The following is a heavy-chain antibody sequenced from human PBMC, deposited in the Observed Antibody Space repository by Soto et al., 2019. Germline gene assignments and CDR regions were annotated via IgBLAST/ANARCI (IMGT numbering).Heavy chain of an antibody. CDR3: AKGQHCSSTSCYFYYYGMDV. CDR1: GFTFNTYG. J-gene: IGHJ6*02. CDR2: ISYDGSNK. D-gene: IGHD2-2*01. V-gene: IGHV3-30*18. Sequence: QVQLVESGGGVVQTGRSLRLSCADSGFTFNTYGLHWVRQSPGKGLEWVAVISYDGSNKYYADSVKGRLTISRDNYKHALYLQMNSLRAEDTAVYYCAKGQHCSSTSCYFYYYGMDVWGQGTTVAVSS.